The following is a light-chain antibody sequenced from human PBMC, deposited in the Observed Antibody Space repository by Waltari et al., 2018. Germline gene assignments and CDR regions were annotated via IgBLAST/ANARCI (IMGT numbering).Light chain of an antibody. CDR3: SSYTNTFVV. CDR2: EVR. Sequence: QSALTQPASVSGSPGQSITISCTGSSSDIGASNYVAWYQHFPDEAPKRLIYEVRKRPSGVSSRFSGSKSGNTASLTISGIQAEDEAHYYCSSYTNTFVVFGGGTTLTVL. CDR1: SSDIGASNY. J-gene: IGLJ2*01. V-gene: IGLV2-14*01.